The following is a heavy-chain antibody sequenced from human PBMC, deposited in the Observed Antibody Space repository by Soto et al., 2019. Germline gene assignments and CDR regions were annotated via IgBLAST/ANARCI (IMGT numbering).Heavy chain of an antibody. D-gene: IGHD3-3*01. J-gene: IGHJ3*02. CDR3: ARVRFLEPAFDI. CDR2: ISSSSSYI. CDR1: GFTFSSYS. V-gene: IGHV3-21*01. Sequence: GGSLRLSCAASGFTFSSYSMNWVRQAPGKGLEWVSSISSSSSYIYYADSVKGRFTISRDNAKNSLYLQMNSLRAEDTAVYYCARVRFLEPAFDIWGQGTMVTVSS.